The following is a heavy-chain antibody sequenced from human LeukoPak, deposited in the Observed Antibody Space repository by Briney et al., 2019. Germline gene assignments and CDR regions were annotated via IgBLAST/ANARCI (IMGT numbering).Heavy chain of an antibody. V-gene: IGHV1-46*01. CDR1: GYTFTSYY. CDR3: ARDLNNCSGGSCYYFDY. J-gene: IGHJ4*02. Sequence: ASVKVSCKASGYTFTSYYMHWVRQAPGQGLEWMGIINPSGGSTSYAQKFQGRVTMTRDTSTSRVYMELSSLRSEDTAVYYCARDLNNCSGGSCYYFDYWGQGTLVTVSS. CDR2: INPSGGST. D-gene: IGHD2-15*01.